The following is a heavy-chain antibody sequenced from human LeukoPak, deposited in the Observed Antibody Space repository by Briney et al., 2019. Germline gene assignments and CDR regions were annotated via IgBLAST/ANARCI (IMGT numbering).Heavy chain of an antibody. D-gene: IGHD1-26*01. Sequence: SETLSLTCTVSGGSTISDTYYWGWIRQPPGTGLEWLASINYSGRTKYNPSLESRVTISVDTSKRQFSLKLNSVTAADTAVYFCARQVAADWFDPWGQGTLVTVSS. CDR3: ARQVAADWFDP. CDR1: GGSTISDTYY. J-gene: IGHJ5*02. CDR2: INYSGRT. V-gene: IGHV4-39*01.